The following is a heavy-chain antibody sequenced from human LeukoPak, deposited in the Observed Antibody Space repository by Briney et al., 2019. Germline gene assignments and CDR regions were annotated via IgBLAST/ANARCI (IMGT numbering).Heavy chain of an antibody. J-gene: IGHJ5*02. Sequence: PSETLSLTCTVSGGSISSHYWSWIRQPPGKGLEWIGYIYYSGSTNYNPSLKSRVTISVDTSKNQFSLKLSSVTAADTAVYYCARVRQQLVNWFDPWGQGTLVTVSS. CDR1: GGSISSHY. V-gene: IGHV4-59*11. D-gene: IGHD6-13*01. CDR3: ARVRQQLVNWFDP. CDR2: IYYSGST.